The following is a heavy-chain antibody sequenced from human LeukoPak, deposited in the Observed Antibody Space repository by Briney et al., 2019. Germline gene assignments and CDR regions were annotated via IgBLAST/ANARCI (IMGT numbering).Heavy chain of an antibody. V-gene: IGHV3-66*04. J-gene: IGHJ6*02. CDR3: ARHFGVVTKGVYYYYYGMDV. CDR1: GFTVTSYE. CDR2: IYSGGST. D-gene: IGHD3-3*01. Sequence: GGSLRLSCAASGFTVTSYEMNWVRQAPGKGLEWVSVIYSGGSTYYADSVKGRFTISRDNSKNTLYLQMNSLRAEDTAVYYCARHFGVVTKGVYYYYYGMDVWGQGTTVTVSS.